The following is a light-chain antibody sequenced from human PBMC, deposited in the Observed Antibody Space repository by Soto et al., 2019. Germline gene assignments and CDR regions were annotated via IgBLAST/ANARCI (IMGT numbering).Light chain of an antibody. CDR3: QLYDNSPLMYT. J-gene: IGKJ2*01. V-gene: IGKV3-20*01. CDR1: QSVSSSY. Sequence: EIVLTQSPGTLSLSPGERATLSCRASQSVSSSYLAWYQQKPGQTPRLLIYAASSRATGIPDRFSGSGSGTDFTLTISRLEPEDFALYSCQLYDNSPLMYTFGQGTKLEI. CDR2: AAS.